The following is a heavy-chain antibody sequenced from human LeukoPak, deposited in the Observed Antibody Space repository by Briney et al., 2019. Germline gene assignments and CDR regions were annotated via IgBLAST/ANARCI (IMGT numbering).Heavy chain of an antibody. J-gene: IGHJ4*02. CDR1: GFTFSSYG. V-gene: IGHV3-30*02. CDR2: IRYDGSNK. CDR3: AKDFGIYDTTTDY. D-gene: IGHD2/OR15-2a*01. Sequence: HPGGSLRLSCAASGFTFSSYGMHWVRQAPGKGLEWVAFIRYDGSNKYYADSVKGRFTISRDNSKNTLYLQMNSLRVEDTAVYYCAKDFGIYDTTTDYWGQGTLVTVSS.